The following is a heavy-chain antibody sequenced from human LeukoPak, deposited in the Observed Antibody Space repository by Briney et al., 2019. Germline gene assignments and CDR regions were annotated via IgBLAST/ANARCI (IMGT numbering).Heavy chain of an antibody. CDR1: GFTFSSYA. J-gene: IGHJ4*02. Sequence: GGSLRLSCAASGFTFSSYAMSWVRQAPGKGLEWVPAISASGGSTYYADSVKGRFTISRDNSKNTLFLQMNSLRAEDTAVYYCAKDHSSGWPYCFPCWGQGTLVTVSS. V-gene: IGHV3-23*01. CDR2: ISASGGST. D-gene: IGHD6-19*01. CDR3: AKDHSSGWPYCFPC.